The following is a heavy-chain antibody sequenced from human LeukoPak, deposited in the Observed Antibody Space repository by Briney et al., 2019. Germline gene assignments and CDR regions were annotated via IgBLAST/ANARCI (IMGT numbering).Heavy chain of an antibody. CDR2: ISGSGGST. V-gene: IGHV3-23*01. J-gene: IGHJ4*02. CDR1: GFTFSSYA. Sequence: GGSLRLSCAASGFTFSSYAMSWVRQAPGKGLEWVSAISGSGGSTYYADSVKGRFTISRDNSKNTLYLQMNSLRAEDTAVYYCAKDWSGLITFGGFIVNWGQGTLVTVSS. CDR3: AKDWSGLITFGGFIVN. D-gene: IGHD3-16*02.